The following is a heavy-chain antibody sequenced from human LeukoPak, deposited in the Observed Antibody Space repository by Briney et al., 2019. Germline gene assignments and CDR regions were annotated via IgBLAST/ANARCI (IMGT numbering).Heavy chain of an antibody. J-gene: IGHJ6*02. V-gene: IGHV1-18*01. CDR2: ISAYNGNT. CDR3: ARDTKLDLSSGWDKLYYYYYGMDV. Sequence: VASVKVSCKASGYTFTRYGISWVRQAPGQGLEWMGWISAYNGNTNYAQKLQGRVTMTTDTSTSTAYTELRSLRSDDTAVYYCARDTKLDLSSGWDKLYYYYYGMDVWGQGTTVTVSS. D-gene: IGHD6-19*01. CDR1: GYTFTRYG.